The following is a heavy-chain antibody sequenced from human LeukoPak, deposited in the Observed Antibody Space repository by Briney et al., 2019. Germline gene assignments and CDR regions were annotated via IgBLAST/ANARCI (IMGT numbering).Heavy chain of an antibody. CDR2: ISSSSSYI. Sequence: TGGSLRLSCAASGFTFSSYSMNWVRQAPGKGLEWVSSISSSSSYIYYADSVKGRFTISRDNAKNSLYLQMNSLRAEDTAVYYCARDYYDSSGYYYGMDVWGKGTTVTVSS. V-gene: IGHV3-21*01. J-gene: IGHJ6*04. D-gene: IGHD3-22*01. CDR3: ARDYYDSSGYYYGMDV. CDR1: GFTFSSYS.